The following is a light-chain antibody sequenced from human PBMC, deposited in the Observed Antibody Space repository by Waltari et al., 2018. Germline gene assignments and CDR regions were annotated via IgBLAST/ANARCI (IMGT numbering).Light chain of an antibody. CDR2: GRN. Sequence: SSELTQDPAVSVALGQTVRTTCPGDNVRSSYARFYQQKPGQAPLLVIYGRNNRPSGIPDRFSGSYSGNTASLTITEALADDEADYYCLSRDSSGNHPVFGGGTKLTVL. CDR3: LSRDSSGNHPV. V-gene: IGLV3-19*01. CDR1: NVRSSY. J-gene: IGLJ3*02.